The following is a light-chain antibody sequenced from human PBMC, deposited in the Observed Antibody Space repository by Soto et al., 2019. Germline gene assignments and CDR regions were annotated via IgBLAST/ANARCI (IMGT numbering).Light chain of an antibody. CDR1: QCVNSNS. CDR2: GVS. Sequence: EIVLTQSPDTLSLSPGERATLSCRADQCVNSNSFAWFQQKPGQAPRLLIYGVSTRATGIPDRFSGSGSGTDFTLTISRLEPEDFAVYYCQQYGSTPRTFGQGTKVEIK. V-gene: IGKV3-20*01. J-gene: IGKJ1*01. CDR3: QQYGSTPRT.